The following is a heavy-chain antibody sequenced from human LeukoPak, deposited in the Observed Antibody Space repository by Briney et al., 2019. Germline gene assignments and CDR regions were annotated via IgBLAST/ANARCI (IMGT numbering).Heavy chain of an antibody. J-gene: IGHJ4*02. V-gene: IGHV1-2*06. Sequence: ASVKVSCKASVYTFTGYYMHWVRQAPGQGLEWMGRINPNSGGTNYAQNFQGRVTMTRDTSINTAYMELSRLRSDDTAVYYCARDSSSSGGYWGQGTLVTVSS. CDR2: INPNSGGT. D-gene: IGHD6-13*01. CDR3: ARDSSSSGGY. CDR1: VYTFTGYY.